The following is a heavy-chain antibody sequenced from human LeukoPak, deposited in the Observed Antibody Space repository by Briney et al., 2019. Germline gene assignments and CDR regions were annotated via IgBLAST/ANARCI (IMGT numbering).Heavy chain of an antibody. D-gene: IGHD5-18*01. CDR1: GYTLTELS. CDR3: ATTLGYSYALDY. V-gene: IGHV1-24*01. Sequence: ASVKVSCKVSGYTLTELSMHWVRQAPGKGLEWMGGFDPEDGETIYAQKFQGRVTMTEDTSTDTAYMELSSLRSEDTAVYYCATTLGYSYALDYWGQGTLVTVSS. J-gene: IGHJ4*02. CDR2: FDPEDGET.